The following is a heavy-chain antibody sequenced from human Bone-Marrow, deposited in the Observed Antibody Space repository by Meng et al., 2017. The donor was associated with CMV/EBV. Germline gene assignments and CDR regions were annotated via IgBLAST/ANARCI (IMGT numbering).Heavy chain of an antibody. CDR2: INPNSGGT. J-gene: IGHJ3*02. CDR3: ARESEWVGGFDI. Sequence: ASVKVSCKASGYTFTGYYMHWVRQAPGQGLEWMGWINPNSGGTNYAQKFQGRVTMTRDTSISTAYMELSRLRSDDTAVYYCARESEWVGGFDIWGQGTMVTVSS. D-gene: IGHD3-3*01. V-gene: IGHV1-2*02. CDR1: GYTFTGYY.